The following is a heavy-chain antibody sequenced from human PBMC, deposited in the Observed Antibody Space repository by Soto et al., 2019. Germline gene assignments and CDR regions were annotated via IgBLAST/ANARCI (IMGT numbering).Heavy chain of an antibody. J-gene: IGHJ4*02. CDR1: GGSVSSGSYY. CDR2: IYYSGTT. D-gene: IGHD3-9*01. CDR3: ARHRGYYDILTGYYTELNFDY. Sequence: PSETLSLTCTVSGGSVSSGSYYWSWIRQPPGKGLEWIGYIYYSGTTYYNPSLKSRVTISVDTSKNQFSLKLSSVTAADTAVYYCARHRGYYDILTGYYTELNFDYWGQGTLVTVSS. V-gene: IGHV4-39*01.